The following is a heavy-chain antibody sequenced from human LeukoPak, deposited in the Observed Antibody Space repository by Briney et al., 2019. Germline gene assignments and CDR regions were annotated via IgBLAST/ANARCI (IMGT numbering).Heavy chain of an antibody. CDR2: ISRSGSTK. CDR1: GFTFSDYN. D-gene: IGHD2-2*01. CDR3: AHGAMYQLDY. J-gene: IGHJ4*02. V-gene: IGHV3-11*01. Sequence: GGSLRLSCAASGFTFSDYNMRWIRQAPGKGLEWVSSISRSGSTKYYADSVKGRFTISRDNAKNSLFLQMNSLRAEDTAVYYCAHGAMYQLDYWGQGTLVTVSS.